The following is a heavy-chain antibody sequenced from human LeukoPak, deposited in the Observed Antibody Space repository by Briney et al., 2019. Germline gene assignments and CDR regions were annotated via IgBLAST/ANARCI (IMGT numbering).Heavy chain of an antibody. CDR3: ERGIASYGDYGY. CDR2: MYNSGST. CDR1: GGSISGSY. D-gene: IGHD4-17*01. V-gene: IGHV4-59*12. Sequence: PSETLSLTCTVWGGSISGSYWRWIRQPPGKGLEGRADMYNSGSTNYNPSLKSRVTISIDTSQNQFSLKLSSLTAADTAIYYCERGIASYGDYGYWGQGNLVTVSS. J-gene: IGHJ4*02.